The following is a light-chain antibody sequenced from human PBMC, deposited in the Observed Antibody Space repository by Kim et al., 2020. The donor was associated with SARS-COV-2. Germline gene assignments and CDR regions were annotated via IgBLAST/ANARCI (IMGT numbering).Light chain of an antibody. Sequence: GQSVTSSCTGTRSDVGIYNRVSWYQQPPGTAPKLMIYEVSNRPSGVPDRFSGSKSGNTASLTISGLQAEDEGDYYCSSYTSSSTLVFGGGTQLTVL. CDR2: EVS. CDR1: RSDVGIYNR. J-gene: IGLJ2*01. V-gene: IGLV2-18*02. CDR3: SSYTSSSTLV.